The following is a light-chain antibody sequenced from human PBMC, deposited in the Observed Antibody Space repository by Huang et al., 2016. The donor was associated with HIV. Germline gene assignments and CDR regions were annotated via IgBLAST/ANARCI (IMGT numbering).Light chain of an antibody. J-gene: IGKJ1*01. V-gene: IGKV3-15*01. CDR3: QQYDNWPPTWT. CDR1: QSVNTN. Sequence: EIILTQSPVTLSVSPGDRATLSCRASQSVNTNLAWFQQKPGRTPRLLIYVAATRATDVPARFSGSGSGTEFTLTIDPLQSEDFAIYYCQQYDNWPPTWTFGQGTRVDIK. CDR2: VAA.